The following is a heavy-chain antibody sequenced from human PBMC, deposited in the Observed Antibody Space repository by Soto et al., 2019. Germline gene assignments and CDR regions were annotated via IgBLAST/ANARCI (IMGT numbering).Heavy chain of an antibody. CDR1: GGTFSSYA. Sequence: ASVKVSCKASGGTFSSYAISWVRQAPGQGLEWMGGIIPIFGTANYAQKFQGRVTITADESTSTAYMELSSLRSEDTGVYYCARDFVYYDIVTGYYPTFYFDYWGQGTLVTVSS. CDR3: ARDFVYYDIVTGYYPTFYFDY. CDR2: IIPIFGTA. D-gene: IGHD3-9*01. J-gene: IGHJ4*02. V-gene: IGHV1-69*13.